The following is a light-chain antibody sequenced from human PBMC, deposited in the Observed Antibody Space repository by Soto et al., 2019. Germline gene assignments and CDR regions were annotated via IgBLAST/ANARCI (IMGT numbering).Light chain of an antibody. CDR1: SSAKWCYHY. CDR2: WVP. Sequence: SLLAQPASVCGSTGHSITIHCTLTSSAKWCYHYFSWSQQHPGKAPTLMIYWVPNRPSAVCICFSGSKAGNTASLTISGLQAEGEADYCCRSYRSSTTPYVCGTGTKVTVL. CDR3: RSYRSSTTPYV. J-gene: IGLJ1*01. V-gene: IGLV2-14*01.